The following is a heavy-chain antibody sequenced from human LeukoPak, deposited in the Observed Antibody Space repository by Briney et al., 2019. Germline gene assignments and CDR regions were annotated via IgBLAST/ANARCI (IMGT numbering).Heavy chain of an antibody. CDR1: GFTFSSYW. D-gene: IGHD3-10*01. CDR2: INSDGSST. CDR3: AKGSFRHMVRGVITEIDY. Sequence: PGGSLRLSCAASGFTFSSYWMHWVRQAPGKGLVWVSRINSDGSSTSYADSVKGRFTISRDNSKNTLYLQMNSLRAEDTAVYYCAKGSFRHMVRGVITEIDYWGQGTLVTVSS. V-gene: IGHV3-74*01. J-gene: IGHJ4*02.